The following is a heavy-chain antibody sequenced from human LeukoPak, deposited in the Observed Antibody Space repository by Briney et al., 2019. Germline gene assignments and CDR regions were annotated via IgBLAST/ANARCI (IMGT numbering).Heavy chain of an antibody. CDR2: VHHSGNT. D-gene: IGHD2-21*01. CDR1: GVSVSSSF. CDR3: ARHNGDSYLDY. V-gene: IGHV4-59*02. J-gene: IGHJ4*02. Sequence: SETLSLTCTVSGVSVSSSFWSWIRRSPGKGLEYIGFVHHSGNTKYNPSLQSRVTMSVDTAKSQFSLILYSVTAADSAVYYCARHNGDSYLDYWAQGTLVTVSS.